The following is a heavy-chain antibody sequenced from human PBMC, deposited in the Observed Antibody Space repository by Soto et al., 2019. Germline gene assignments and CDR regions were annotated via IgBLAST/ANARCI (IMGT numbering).Heavy chain of an antibody. CDR3: ARELIVGPAEYFQH. Sequence: GGSLRLSCAASGFSFSGSYMSWVRQVPGKGLEWVANVDPSGTKKYYVGSVTGRFTISRDNAKNSLYLHMNSLRAEDTAEYYCARELIVGPAEYFQHWGQGTLVTVSS. D-gene: IGHD1-26*01. CDR2: VDPSGTKK. J-gene: IGHJ1*01. V-gene: IGHV3-7*01. CDR1: GFSFSGSY.